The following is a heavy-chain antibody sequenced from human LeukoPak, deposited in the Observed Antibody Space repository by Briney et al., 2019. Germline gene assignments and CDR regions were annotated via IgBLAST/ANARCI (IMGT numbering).Heavy chain of an antibody. CDR3: ARDYSGSYGFDY. V-gene: IGHV4-30-2*01. D-gene: IGHD1-26*01. CDR2: IYHSGTT. J-gene: IGHJ4*02. CDR1: GVAISRGGYA. Sequence: SETLSLTCAVSGVAISRGGYAWNWIRQPPGTGLEWIAYIYHSGTTYYNPSLKSRVTISVDTSKNQFSLKLSSVTAADTAVYYCARDYSGSYGFDYWGQGTLVTVSS.